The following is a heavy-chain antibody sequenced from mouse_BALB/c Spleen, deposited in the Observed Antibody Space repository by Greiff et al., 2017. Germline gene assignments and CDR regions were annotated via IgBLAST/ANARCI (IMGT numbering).Heavy chain of an antibody. CDR1: GFTFSSFG. J-gene: IGHJ4*01. CDR2: ISSGSSTI. CDR3: ARQNGYDLGY. Sequence: EVQGVESGGGLVQPGGSRKLSCAASGFTFSSFGMHWVRQAPEKGLEWVAYISSGSSTIYYADTVKGRFTISRDNPKKPLFLQMTSLRSEDTAMYYCARQNGYDLGYWGQGTSVTVAS. D-gene: IGHD2-2*01. V-gene: IGHV5-17*02.